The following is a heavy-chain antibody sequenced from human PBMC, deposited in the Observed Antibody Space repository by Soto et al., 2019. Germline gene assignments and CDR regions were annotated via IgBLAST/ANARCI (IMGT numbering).Heavy chain of an antibody. V-gene: IGHV3-30-3*01. CDR3: VRDRVTASMIVAYYFDY. D-gene: IGHD3-22*01. CDR2: ISYDGSNK. Sequence: KGLELVAVISYDGSNKYYADSVKSRFTISRDNSKNTLYLQMNSLRAEDTAVYYCVRDRVTASMIVAYYFDYWGQGTLVTVSS. J-gene: IGHJ4*02.